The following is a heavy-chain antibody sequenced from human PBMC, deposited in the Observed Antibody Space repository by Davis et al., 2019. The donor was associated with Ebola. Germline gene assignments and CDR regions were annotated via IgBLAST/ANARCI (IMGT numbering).Heavy chain of an antibody. CDR3: ARDPTVTPGYYGMDV. CDR1: GFTFSDYY. CDR2: ISSSGSTI. D-gene: IGHD4-17*01. V-gene: IGHV3-11*01. Sequence: GESLKISCAASGFTFSDYYMSWIRQAPGKGLEWVSYISSSGSTIYYADSVKGRFTISRDNAKNSLYLQMNSLRAEDTAVYYCARDPTVTPGYYGMDVWGQGTTVTVSS. J-gene: IGHJ6*02.